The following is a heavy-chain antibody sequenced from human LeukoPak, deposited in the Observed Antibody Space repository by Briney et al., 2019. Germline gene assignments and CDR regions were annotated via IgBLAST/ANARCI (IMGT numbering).Heavy chain of an antibody. CDR2: IYYSGST. CDR1: GGSISSYQ. Sequence: SETLSLTCTVSGGSISSYQWSWIRQPPGKGLGWIGNIYYSGSTNYSPSLTSRVTISVDTSKNQFSLNLNSVTAADTAVYYCAGGKLRFPDYWGQGTLVTVSS. D-gene: IGHD5-12*01. J-gene: IGHJ4*02. CDR3: AGGKLRFPDY. V-gene: IGHV4-59*01.